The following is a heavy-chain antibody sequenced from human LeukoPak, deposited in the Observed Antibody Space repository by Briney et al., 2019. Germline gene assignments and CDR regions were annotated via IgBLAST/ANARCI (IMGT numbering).Heavy chain of an antibody. D-gene: IGHD3-3*01. V-gene: IGHV3-66*02. CDR3: ARDLWDATGY. J-gene: IGHJ4*02. CDR1: GFSSTY. Sequence: GGSLRLSCAASGFSSTYMSWVRQAPGKGLEWVSVIYSGDSTYYADSVKGRFTISRDISKNTVYLQMNGLRPEDTAVYHCARDLWDATGYWGQGTLVTVSS. CDR2: IYSGDST.